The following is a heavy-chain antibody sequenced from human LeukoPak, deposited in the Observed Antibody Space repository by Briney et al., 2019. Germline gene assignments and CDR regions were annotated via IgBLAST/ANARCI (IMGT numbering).Heavy chain of an antibody. J-gene: IGHJ4*02. D-gene: IGHD4-17*01. CDR1: GFTFSSYS. Sequence: GGSLRLSCAASGFTFSSYSMNWVRQAPGKGLEWVSSISSSSSYIYYADSVKGRFTISRDNAKNSLYLQMNSLRDEDTAVYYCARDLRRTTVTYDYWGQGTLVTVSS. CDR3: ARDLRRTTVTYDY. V-gene: IGHV3-21*01. CDR2: ISSSSSYI.